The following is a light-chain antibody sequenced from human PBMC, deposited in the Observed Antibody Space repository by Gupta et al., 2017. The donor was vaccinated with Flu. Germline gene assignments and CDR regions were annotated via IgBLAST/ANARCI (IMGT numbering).Light chain of an antibody. J-gene: IGLJ3*02. Sequence: QPMLTQSSSASASLGSSVKLTCTLSSGHKNYISAWHQQQPEKAPRYLMKVEGSGSYNKGSGVPDRFSGSSSGADCYLTISNLQSEDEADYYCETWDSDIWVFGGGTKLTVL. CDR1: SGHKNYI. CDR2: VEGSGSY. CDR3: ETWDSDIWV. V-gene: IGLV4-60*03.